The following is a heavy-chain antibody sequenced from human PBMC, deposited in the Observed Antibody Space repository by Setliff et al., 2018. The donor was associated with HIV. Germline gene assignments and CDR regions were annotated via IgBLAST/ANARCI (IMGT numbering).Heavy chain of an antibody. CDR3: ARHDLWSGYHNWFDP. V-gene: IGHV4-39*01. CDR2: IYYSGST. Sequence: SETLSLTCTVSGGSISSSSNYWGWIRQPPGKGLEWIGNIYYSGSTYYNPSLKRRVTISVDMSKNQFSLRLTSVTAADTAMYYCARHDLWSGYHNWFDPWSKGTLVTVSS. D-gene: IGHD3-3*01. J-gene: IGHJ5*02. CDR1: GGSISSSSNY.